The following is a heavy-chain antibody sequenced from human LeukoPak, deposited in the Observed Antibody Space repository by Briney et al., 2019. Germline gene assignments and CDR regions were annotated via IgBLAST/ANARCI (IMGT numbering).Heavy chain of an antibody. CDR3: AKVTRLRYFDWLAPLGY. D-gene: IGHD3-9*01. Sequence: GGSLRLSCAASGFTFSSYAMSWVRQAPGKGLEWVSAISGSGGSTYYADSVKGRFTISRDNSKNTLYLQMNSLRAEDTAVYYCAKVTRLRYFDWLAPLGYWGQGTLVTVSS. V-gene: IGHV3-23*01. CDR1: GFTFSSYA. J-gene: IGHJ4*02. CDR2: ISGSGGST.